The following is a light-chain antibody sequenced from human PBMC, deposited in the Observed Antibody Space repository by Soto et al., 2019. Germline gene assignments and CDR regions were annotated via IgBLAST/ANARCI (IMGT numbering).Light chain of an antibody. V-gene: IGLV2-14*01. CDR1: SSDVGGYNY. Sequence: QSALTQPASVSGSTGQSITISCTGTSSDVGGYNYVSWYQQHPGKAPKLMIYEVSNRPSGVSNRFSGSKSGNTASLTISGLQAEDEADYYCSSYTSSSTRVFGGGTQVTV. CDR2: EVS. CDR3: SSYTSSSTRV. J-gene: IGLJ3*02.